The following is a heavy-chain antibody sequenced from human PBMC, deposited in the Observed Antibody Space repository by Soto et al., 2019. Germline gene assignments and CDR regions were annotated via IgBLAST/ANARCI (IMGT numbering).Heavy chain of an antibody. Sequence: GGSLRLSCAASGFTFSEYAMHWVRQAPGKGLEWVSLISWDGGSTYYADSVKGRFTISRDNSKNSLYLQMNSLRAEDTALYYCAKDMEVNRNYDFWICYYGNYYHYRIDFCGQGSTVT. J-gene: IGHJ6*02. CDR2: ISWDGGST. D-gene: IGHD3-3*01. CDR3: AKDMEVNRNYDFWICYYGNYYHYRIDF. V-gene: IGHV3-43D*04. CDR1: GFTFSEYA.